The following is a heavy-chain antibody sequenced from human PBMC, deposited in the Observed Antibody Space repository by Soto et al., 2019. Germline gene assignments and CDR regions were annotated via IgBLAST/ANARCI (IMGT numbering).Heavy chain of an antibody. CDR3: AKNSDIVVTFIYFDF. V-gene: IGHV3-23*01. CDR2: ISGSGGST. CDR1: GFTFSSYA. J-gene: IGHJ4*02. D-gene: IGHD2-21*01. Sequence: PGGSLRLSCAASGFTFSSYAMSWVRQAPGKGLEWVSAISGSGGSTYYADSVKGRFTISRDNSKNTLYLQMNSLRAEDTAVYYCAKNSDIVVTFIYFDFWGQGTLFPVSS.